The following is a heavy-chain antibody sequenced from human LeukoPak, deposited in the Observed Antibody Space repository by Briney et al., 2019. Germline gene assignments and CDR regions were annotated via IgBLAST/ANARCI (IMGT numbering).Heavy chain of an antibody. D-gene: IGHD5-12*01. CDR1: GFTFSHYW. Sequence: PGGSLRLSCAASGFTFSHYWMTRVRQAPGKGLEWVAQINQDGSEEYYMDSVKARFTISRDNAKNSVFLQMNSLRAEDTAVYYCVRDGGVSGYDLLDYWGQGTLVTVSS. CDR2: INQDGSEE. V-gene: IGHV3-7*01. CDR3: VRDGGVSGYDLLDY. J-gene: IGHJ4*02.